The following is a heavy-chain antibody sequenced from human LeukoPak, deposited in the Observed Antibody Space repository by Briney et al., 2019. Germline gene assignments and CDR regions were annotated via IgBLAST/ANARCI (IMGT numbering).Heavy chain of an antibody. Sequence: GGSLRLSCAASEFIFSSYAMSWVRQAPGKGLEWVSAISGSADSTYYADSVKGRFTISRDNSKATLYLQMNSLRAEDTAVYYCASMVHITAVRFDSWGQGTLVTVSS. CDR3: ASMVHITAVRFDS. CDR2: ISGSADST. D-gene: IGHD6-13*01. V-gene: IGHV3-23*01. J-gene: IGHJ5*01. CDR1: EFIFSSYA.